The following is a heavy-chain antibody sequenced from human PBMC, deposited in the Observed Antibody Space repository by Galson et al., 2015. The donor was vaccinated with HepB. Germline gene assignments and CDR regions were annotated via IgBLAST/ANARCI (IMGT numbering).Heavy chain of an antibody. CDR1: GGSISSYY. CDR2: IYYSGST. J-gene: IGHJ4*02. Sequence: ETLSLTCTVSGGSISSYYWSWIRQPPGKGLEWIGYIYYSGSTNYNPSLKCRVTISVDTSKNQFSLKLSSVTAADTAVYYCARGGYFDWLPDYWGQGTLVTVSS. CDR3: ARGGYFDWLPDY. V-gene: IGHV4-59*01. D-gene: IGHD3-9*01.